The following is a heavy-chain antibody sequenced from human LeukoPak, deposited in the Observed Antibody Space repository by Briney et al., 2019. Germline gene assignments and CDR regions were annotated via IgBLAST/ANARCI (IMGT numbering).Heavy chain of an antibody. V-gene: IGHV3-74*01. CDR3: ARDRSWGSQCYFDY. J-gene: IGHJ4*02. Sequence: GGSLRLSCEASGFTLSTYWMHWVRQAPGKGLVWVSRINRDGSSTNYADSVKGRFTISRDNAKNTVYLQMNSLRAEDTAVYYCARDRSWGSQCYFDYWGQGTLVTVSS. CDR1: GFTLSTYW. CDR2: INRDGSST. D-gene: IGHD7-27*01.